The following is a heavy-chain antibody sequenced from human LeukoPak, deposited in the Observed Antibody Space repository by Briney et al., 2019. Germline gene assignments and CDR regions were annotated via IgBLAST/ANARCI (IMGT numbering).Heavy chain of an antibody. CDR1: GGSISSGGYY. V-gene: IGHV4-31*03. D-gene: IGHD6-6*01. Sequence: PSETLSLTCTVSGGSISSGGYYWSWIRQHPGKGLEWIGYIYYSGSTYYTPSLKSRVTISVDTSKNQFSLKLSSVTAADTAVYYCARHRIGSSPDFDYWGQGTLVTVSS. CDR3: ARHRIGSSPDFDY. J-gene: IGHJ4*02. CDR2: IYYSGST.